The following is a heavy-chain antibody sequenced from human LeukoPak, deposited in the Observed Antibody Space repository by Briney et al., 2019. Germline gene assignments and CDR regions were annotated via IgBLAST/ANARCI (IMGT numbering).Heavy chain of an antibody. CDR1: GFTFDDYA. CDR3: ARDSGVGVSDDY. CDR2: ISWNSATI. D-gene: IGHD1-26*01. J-gene: IGHJ4*02. Sequence: GGSLRLSCAASGFTFDDYAMHWVRQTPGKGLEWVSHISWNSATIEYADSVKGRFTISRDNAKNSLYLQMNSLRAEDTAVYYCARDSGVGVSDDYWGRGTLVTVSS. V-gene: IGHV3-9*01.